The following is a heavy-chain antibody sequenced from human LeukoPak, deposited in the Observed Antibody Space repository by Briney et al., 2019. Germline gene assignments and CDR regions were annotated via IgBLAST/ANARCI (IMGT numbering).Heavy chain of an antibody. D-gene: IGHD6-19*01. CDR3: ARHTDSSGWYRAWFDP. Sequence: SETLSLTCTVSGGSISSSRHYWGWIRQPPGKRLEWIGSMFYSGTAYYNASLKSRVTISVDTSKNQFSLKVTSVTAADTAVYYCARHTDSSGWYRAWFDPWGQGTLVTVSS. J-gene: IGHJ5*02. V-gene: IGHV4-39*01. CDR1: GGSISSSRHY. CDR2: MFYSGTA.